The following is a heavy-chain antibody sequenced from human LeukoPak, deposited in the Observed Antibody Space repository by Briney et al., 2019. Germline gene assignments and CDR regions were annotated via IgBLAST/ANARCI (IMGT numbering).Heavy chain of an antibody. Sequence: ASVKVSCKASGYTFTGYYMHWVRQAPGQGLEWMGWINPNSGGTNYAQKFQGRVTMTRDTSISTAYMELSRLRSDDTAVYYCARGTYYDYVWGSYRFWGQGTLVTVSS. V-gene: IGHV1-2*02. D-gene: IGHD3-16*02. CDR2: INPNSGGT. CDR1: GYTFTGYY. J-gene: IGHJ4*02. CDR3: ARGTYYDYVWGSYRF.